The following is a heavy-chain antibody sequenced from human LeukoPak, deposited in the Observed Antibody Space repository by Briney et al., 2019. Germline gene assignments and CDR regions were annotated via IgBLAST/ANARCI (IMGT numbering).Heavy chain of an antibody. CDR2: ISTGGDST. CDR3: ADGGFYYYFDY. Sequence: GGSLRLSCAASGFTFSSYAISWVRQAPGKGLEWVSAISTGGDSTYYVDSVKGWFTISRDNSKNTLYLQMNSLRAEDTAVYYCADGGFYYYFDYWGQGTLVTVSS. D-gene: IGHD3-22*01. CDR1: GFTFSSYA. J-gene: IGHJ4*02. V-gene: IGHV3-23*01.